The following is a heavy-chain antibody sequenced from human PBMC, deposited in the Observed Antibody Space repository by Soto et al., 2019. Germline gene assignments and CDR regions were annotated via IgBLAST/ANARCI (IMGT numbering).Heavy chain of an antibody. V-gene: IGHV1-18*01. J-gene: IGHJ6*02. CDR1: GYTFTSYG. CDR3: ARDPQYCSSTSCYNYYYYGMDV. D-gene: IGHD2-2*02. Sequence: QVQLVQSGAEVKKPGASVKVSCKASGYTFTSYGISWVRQAPGQGLEWMGWISAYNGNTNYAQKLLGRVTMTTDTSTSTAYMELRSLRSDDTAVYYCARDPQYCSSTSCYNYYYYGMDVWGQGTTVTVSS. CDR2: ISAYNGNT.